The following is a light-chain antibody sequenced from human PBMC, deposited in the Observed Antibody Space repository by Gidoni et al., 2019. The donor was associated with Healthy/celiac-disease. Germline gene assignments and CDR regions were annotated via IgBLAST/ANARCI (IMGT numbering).Light chain of an antibody. CDR1: QSIRSY. V-gene: IGKV1-39*01. CDR2: AAS. J-gene: IGKJ4*01. CDR3: QQSYSTPR. Sequence: DIQMTQSPSSLSASVGDRVTITCRASQSIRSYLNWYQQKPGKAPKLLIYAASSLQSGVPSRFSGSGSGTDFTLTISSLQPEDFATYYCQQSYSTPRFGGGTKVEIK.